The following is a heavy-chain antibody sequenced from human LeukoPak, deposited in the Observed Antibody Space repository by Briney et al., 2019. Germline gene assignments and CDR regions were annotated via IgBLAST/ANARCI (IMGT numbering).Heavy chain of an antibody. V-gene: IGHV3-20*04. Sequence: GGSLRLSCAASGFKFDDYGMSWVRQVPGKGLEWVSGINWNGGSRGYADSVKGRFTISRDNSKNTLYLQMNSLRAEDTAVYYCARAEDGRSLPSHFDYWGQGTLVTVSS. J-gene: IGHJ4*02. D-gene: IGHD1-26*01. CDR2: INWNGGSR. CDR1: GFKFDDYG. CDR3: ARAEDGRSLPSHFDY.